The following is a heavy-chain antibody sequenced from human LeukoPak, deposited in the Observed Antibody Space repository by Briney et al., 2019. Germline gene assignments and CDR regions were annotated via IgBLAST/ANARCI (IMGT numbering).Heavy chain of an antibody. V-gene: IGHV1-69*05. Sequence: SVKVGCKASGGTLSSYAIIWVRQAPGQGLEWMGGIIPIFGTANYAQKFQGRVTITTDESTSTAYMELSSLRSEDTAVYYCARSLVPAAIGWFDPWGQGTLVTVSS. J-gene: IGHJ5*02. CDR2: IIPIFGTA. D-gene: IGHD2-2*02. CDR3: ARSLVPAAIGWFDP. CDR1: GGTLSSYA.